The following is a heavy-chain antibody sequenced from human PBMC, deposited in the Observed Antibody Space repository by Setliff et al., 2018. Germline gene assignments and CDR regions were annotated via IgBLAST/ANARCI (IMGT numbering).Heavy chain of an antibody. Sequence: QPGGSLRLSCAASGFTFDDYAMHWVRQAPGKGLEWVSLISWDGGSTYYADSVKGRFTISRDNSKNSLYLQMNSLRAEDTALYYCAKDLYGSGSYYNVPTFDYWGQGTLVTVSS. V-gene: IGHV3-43D*04. D-gene: IGHD3-10*01. CDR3: AKDLYGSGSYYNVPTFDY. CDR1: GFTFDDYA. CDR2: ISWDGGST. J-gene: IGHJ4*02.